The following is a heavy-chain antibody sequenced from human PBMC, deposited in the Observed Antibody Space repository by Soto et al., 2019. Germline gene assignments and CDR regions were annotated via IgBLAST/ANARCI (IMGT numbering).Heavy chain of an antibody. CDR2: ISSSDSTI. Sequence: GGSLRLSCAASGFTFSDYYMSWIRQAPGKGLEWVSYISSSDSTIYYADSVKGRFTISRDNAKNSLYLQMNSLRAEDTAVYYCARVAYCGGDCYTYYFDYWGQGTLVTVSS. D-gene: IGHD2-21*02. CDR3: ARVAYCGGDCYTYYFDY. J-gene: IGHJ4*02. V-gene: IGHV3-11*01. CDR1: GFTFSDYY.